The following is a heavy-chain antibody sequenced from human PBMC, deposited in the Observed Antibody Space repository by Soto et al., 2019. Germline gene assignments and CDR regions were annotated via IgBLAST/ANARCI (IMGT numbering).Heavy chain of an antibody. J-gene: IGHJ4*02. D-gene: IGHD6-13*01. CDR1: GFTFSSYG. CDR2: ISYDGSNK. Sequence: XGSLRLSFAASGFTFSSYGMHGVGQAPGKGLEWVAVISYDGSNKYYADSVKGRFTISRDNSKNTLYLQMNSLRAEDTAVYYCAKAPPRGSYSSSWYYFDYWGQGTRVTVSS. V-gene: IGHV3-30*18. CDR3: AKAPPRGSYSSSWYYFDY.